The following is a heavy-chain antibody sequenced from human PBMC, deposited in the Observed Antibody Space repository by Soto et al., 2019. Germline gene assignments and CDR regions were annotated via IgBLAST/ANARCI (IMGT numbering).Heavy chain of an antibody. V-gene: IGHV3-66*01. D-gene: IGHD3-3*01. Sequence: EVQLVESGGGLVQPGGSLRLSCAASGFTVRSNFMSWVRQAPGKGLEWVSLLNSGGSTNYADSVRGRFTISRDTSKNTVYLPMNSLSVEDTAVYYCVSGRYDSVRLGLDVWGQGTTVTVSS. CDR1: GFTVRSNF. J-gene: IGHJ6*02. CDR3: VSGRYDSVRLGLDV. CDR2: LNSGGST.